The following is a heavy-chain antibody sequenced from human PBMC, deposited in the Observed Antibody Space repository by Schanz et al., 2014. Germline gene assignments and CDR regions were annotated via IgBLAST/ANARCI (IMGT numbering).Heavy chain of an antibody. CDR2: IYIGGNT. Sequence: EVQLVESGGGLVQPGGSLRLSCAASGFSVGNKYMNWVRQAPGKGLEWVSFIYIGGNTYYADSVKGRFTISRDNSKNTVYIQMNGLRAEDTAVYYCARVALPGYSSPRDAFDIWGQGTMVTVPS. CDR1: GFSVGNKY. D-gene: IGHD5-18*01. CDR3: ARVALPGYSSPRDAFDI. J-gene: IGHJ3*02. V-gene: IGHV3-66*01.